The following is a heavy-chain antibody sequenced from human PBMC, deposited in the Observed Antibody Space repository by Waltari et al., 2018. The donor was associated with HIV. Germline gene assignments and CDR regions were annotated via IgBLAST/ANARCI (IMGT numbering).Heavy chain of an antibody. CDR2: ISGSGGST. CDR3: AKDQRGVVPANFDY. Sequence: EVQLLESGGGLVQPGGSLRLSCAASGFTFSSYARNWVRQAPGTGLEWVSAISGSGGSTYYADPVKGRFTISRDHSKNTLYLQMNSLRAEDTAVYYCAKDQRGVVPANFDYWGQGTLVTVSS. CDR1: GFTFSSYA. D-gene: IGHD2-2*01. J-gene: IGHJ4*02. V-gene: IGHV3-23*01.